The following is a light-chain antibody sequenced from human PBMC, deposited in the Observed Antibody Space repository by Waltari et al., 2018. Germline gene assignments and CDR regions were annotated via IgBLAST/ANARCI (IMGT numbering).Light chain of an antibody. CDR1: SLRSYY. CDR3: NSRDSSGNPL. V-gene: IGLV3-19*01. J-gene: IGLJ2*01. Sequence: SSELTQDPAVSVALGQTVRITCQGASLRSYYASWYQQEPGQAPVLVIYGKNNRPSGIPDRFSGSSSGNTASLTITGAQAEDEADYYCNSRDSSGNPLFGGGTKLTVL. CDR2: GKN.